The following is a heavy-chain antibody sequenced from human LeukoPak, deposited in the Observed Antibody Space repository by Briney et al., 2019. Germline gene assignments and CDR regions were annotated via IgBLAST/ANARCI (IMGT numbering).Heavy chain of an antibody. D-gene: IGHD6-13*01. J-gene: IGHJ4*02. CDR3: ARLYRGSWAYYFDY. V-gene: IGHV4-59*08. CDR2: ISNNVGT. CDR1: GVSMTNFF. Sequence: PSETLSLTCTVSGVSMTNFFWTWIRQPPGKGLEWLGAISNNVGTNYSPSLRSRVTFSLDTSKNHFSLNLTSVTAADTAVYYCARLYRGSWAYYFDYWGQGILVTVSS.